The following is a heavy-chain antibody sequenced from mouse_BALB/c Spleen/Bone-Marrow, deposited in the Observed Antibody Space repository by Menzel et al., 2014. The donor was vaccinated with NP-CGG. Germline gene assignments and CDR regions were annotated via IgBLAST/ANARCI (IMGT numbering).Heavy chain of an antibody. Sequence: VHLVESGAELVRPGSSVKISCKASGYAFSSYWMIWVKQRPGQGLEWIGQIYPGDGDTNYNGKFKGKATLTADKSSSTAYMQLSSLTSEDSAVYFCARSGYGSNYDYWGQGTTLTVSS. CDR1: GYAFSSYW. CDR2: IYPGDGDT. J-gene: IGHJ2*01. D-gene: IGHD1-1*01. CDR3: ARSGYGSNYDY. V-gene: IGHV1-80*01.